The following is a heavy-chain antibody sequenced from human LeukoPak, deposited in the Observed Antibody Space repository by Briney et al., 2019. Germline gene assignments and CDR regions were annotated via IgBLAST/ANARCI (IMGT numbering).Heavy chain of an antibody. Sequence: SETLCLTCIVSGGSISGNSHYWGWIRQPPGKGLEWIGSIYYSGSTHYNPSLKSRVTISVDTSKNQFSLKLSSMTAADTAVYYCARNCSSASCYGYFDFWGQGTLVTVSS. CDR1: GGSISGNSHY. CDR3: ARNCSSASCYGYFDF. V-gene: IGHV4-39*01. J-gene: IGHJ4*02. CDR2: IYYSGST. D-gene: IGHD2-2*01.